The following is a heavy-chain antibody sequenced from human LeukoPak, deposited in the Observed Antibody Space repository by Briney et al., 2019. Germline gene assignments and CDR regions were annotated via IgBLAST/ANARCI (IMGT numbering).Heavy chain of an antibody. CDR3: ARYLGSGSYFGT. D-gene: IGHD1-26*01. V-gene: IGHV1-18*01. CDR2: ISAYNGNT. J-gene: IGHJ4*02. Sequence: ASVKVSCKASGYTFTSYGISWVRQAPGQGLEWMGWISAYNGNTNYAQKLQGRVTMTTDTSTRTAYMELRSLRSDDTAIYYCARYLGSGSYFGTWGQGTLVTVSS. CDR1: GYTFTSYG.